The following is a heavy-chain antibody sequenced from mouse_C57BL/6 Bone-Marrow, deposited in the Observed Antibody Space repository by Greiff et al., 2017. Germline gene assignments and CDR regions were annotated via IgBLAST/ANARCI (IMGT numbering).Heavy chain of an antibody. V-gene: IGHV1-22*01. CDR1: GYTFTDYN. J-gene: IGHJ3*01. Sequence: VQLQQSGPELVKPGASVKMSCKASGYTFTDYNMHWVKQSHGKSLEWIGYINPNNGGTSYNQKFKGKATLTVNKSSSTAYMELRSLTSEDSAVYYCARRSWDGAWFAYWGQGTLVTVSA. CDR3: ARRSWDGAWFAY. D-gene: IGHD4-1*01. CDR2: INPNNGGT.